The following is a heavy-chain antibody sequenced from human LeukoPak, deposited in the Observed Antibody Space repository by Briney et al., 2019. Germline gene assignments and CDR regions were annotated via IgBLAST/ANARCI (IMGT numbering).Heavy chain of an antibody. D-gene: IGHD3-22*01. J-gene: IGHJ2*01. V-gene: IGHV3-72*01. CDR2: TRNKANSYAT. CDR1: GFTFSDHY. CDR3: VRGGRSYYDSSNHDL. Sequence: GGSLRLSCAASGFTFSDHYMDWVRQAPGKGLEWVGRTRNKANSYATEYAASVKGRFTISRDDSKNSLYLQMNSLKTEDTAVYYCVRGGRSYYDSSNHDLWGRGALVTVSS.